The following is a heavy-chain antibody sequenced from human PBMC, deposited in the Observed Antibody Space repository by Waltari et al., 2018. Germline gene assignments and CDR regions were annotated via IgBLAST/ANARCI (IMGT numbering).Heavy chain of an antibody. CDR1: GYTFTVYY. D-gene: IGHD3-10*01. J-gene: IGHJ4*02. V-gene: IGHV1-2*02. CDR2: INPNSGGT. Sequence: QVQLVQSGAEVEKPGASVKVSCKASGYTFTVYYMHWVRQAPGQGLEWMGWINPNSGGTNYAQKFQGRVTMTRDTSISTAYMELSRLRSDDTAVYYCAREYYYGSGLPGYWGQGTLVTVSS. CDR3: AREYYYGSGLPGY.